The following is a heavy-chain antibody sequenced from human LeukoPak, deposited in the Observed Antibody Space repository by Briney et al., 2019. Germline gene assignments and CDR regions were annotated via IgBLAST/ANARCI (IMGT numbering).Heavy chain of an antibody. V-gene: IGHV3-30*18. CDR3: ANLIVGATGDAFDI. CDR2: ISYDGSNK. Sequence: PGGSLRLSCAASGFTFSSYGMHWVRQAPGKGLEWVAVISYDGSNKYCADSVKGRFTISRDNSKNTLYLQMNSLRAEDTAVYYCANLIVGATGDAFDIWGQGTMVTVSS. D-gene: IGHD1-26*01. CDR1: GFTFSSYG. J-gene: IGHJ3*02.